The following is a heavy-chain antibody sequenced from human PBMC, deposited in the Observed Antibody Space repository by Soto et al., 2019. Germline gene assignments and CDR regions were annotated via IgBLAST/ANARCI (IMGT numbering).Heavy chain of an antibody. CDR1: GFTFSSYG. J-gene: IGHJ6*02. CDR3: AKVSPSYSSGSYYGMDV. CDR2: ISYDGSNN. V-gene: IGHV3-30*18. Sequence: QVQLVESGGGVVQPGRSLRLSCAASGFTFSSYGMHWVRQAPGKGLEWVAVISYDGSNNYYADSVKGRFTISRDNSKNTLYLQMNSLRAEDTAVYYCAKVSPSYSSGSYYGMDVWGQGTTVTVSS. D-gene: IGHD6-19*01.